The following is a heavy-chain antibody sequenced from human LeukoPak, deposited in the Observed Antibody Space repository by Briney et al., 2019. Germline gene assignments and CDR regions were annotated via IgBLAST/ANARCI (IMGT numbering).Heavy chain of an antibody. CDR2: INHSGST. CDR3: ARIGGSSQLYYFDY. V-gene: IGHV4-34*01. J-gene: IGHJ4*02. Sequence: SETLSLTCAVYGGSFSGYYWSWIRQPPGKGLEWIGEINHSGSTNYNPSLKSRVTMLLDTSKNQVSLKLSSVTAADTAVYYCARIGGSSQLYYFDYWGQGTLVTVSS. CDR1: GGSFSGYY. D-gene: IGHD6-13*01.